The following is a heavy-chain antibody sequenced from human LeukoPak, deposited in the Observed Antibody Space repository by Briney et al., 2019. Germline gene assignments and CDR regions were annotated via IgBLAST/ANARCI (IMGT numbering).Heavy chain of an antibody. D-gene: IGHD6-6*01. CDR1: GFTFSSYS. J-gene: IGHJ4*02. CDR2: ISSSSSYI. Sequence: GGSLRLSCAASGFTFSSYSMNWVRQAPGKGLEWVSSISSSSSYIYYADSVKGRFTISRDNAKNSLYLQMNSLRAEDTAVYYCAGGPDSSSPQPGPYRGQGTLVTASS. CDR3: AGGPDSSSPQPGPY. V-gene: IGHV3-21*01.